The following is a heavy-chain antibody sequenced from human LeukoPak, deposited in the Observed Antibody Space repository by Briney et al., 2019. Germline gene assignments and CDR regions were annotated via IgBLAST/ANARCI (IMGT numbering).Heavy chain of an antibody. CDR3: ARDRGDFDGGGFDY. Sequence: KASETLSLPCTVSGGSISSGDYYWCGIRQPPGRGVDWIGVIYYGRSTYYDPSLKSRVTISVDTSKNQLYLKLSSVTAEDTAVYYCARDRGDFDGGGFDYWGQGTLVTVSS. D-gene: IGHD2-21*02. V-gene: IGHV4-30-4*08. J-gene: IGHJ4*02. CDR2: IYYGRST. CDR1: GGSISSGDYY.